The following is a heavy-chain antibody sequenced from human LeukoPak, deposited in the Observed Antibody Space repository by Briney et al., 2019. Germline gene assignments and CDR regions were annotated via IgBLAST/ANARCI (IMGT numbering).Heavy chain of an antibody. Sequence: GGSLRLSCAASGFTFSTYGMHWVRQAPGKGLEWVAVLSYDGSNTYYADSVKGRFTISRDNSKNTLYLQMNSLRIGDTAVYYCAKDHGTVAGPFDSWGQGTLVTVSS. J-gene: IGHJ4*02. V-gene: IGHV3-30*18. CDR2: LSYDGSNT. D-gene: IGHD6-19*01. CDR1: GFTFSTYG. CDR3: AKDHGTVAGPFDS.